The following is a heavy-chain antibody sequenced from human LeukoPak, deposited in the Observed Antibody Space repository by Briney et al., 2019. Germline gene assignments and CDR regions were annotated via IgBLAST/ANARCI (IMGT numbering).Heavy chain of an antibody. V-gene: IGHV3-33*01. CDR3: ARLDYYDTTEYSLDY. CDR1: GFTFSRYG. CDR2: MPYDGSKK. J-gene: IGHJ4*02. Sequence: GRSLRLSCAASGFTFSRYGMHWVRQAPGKGLEWVAFMPYDGSKKYYGDSVKGRFTISRDNSKNTLYLQLSGLRTEDTAVYFCARLDYYDTTEYSLDYWGQGTLVTVSP. D-gene: IGHD3-22*01.